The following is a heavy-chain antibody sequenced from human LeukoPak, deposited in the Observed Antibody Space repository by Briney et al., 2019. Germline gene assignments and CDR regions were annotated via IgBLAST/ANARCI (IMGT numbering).Heavy chain of an antibody. CDR1: GFTFDDYA. CDR2: ISWNSGSI. CDR3: AKDKEGSSGLFDAFDI. V-gene: IGHV3-9*01. J-gene: IGHJ3*02. Sequence: PGGSLRLSCAASGFTFDDYAMHWVRQAPGKGLEWVSGISWNSGSIGYADSVKGRFTISRDNAKNSLYLQMNSLRAEDTALYYCAKDKEGSSGLFDAFDIWGQGTMVTVSS. D-gene: IGHD6-19*01.